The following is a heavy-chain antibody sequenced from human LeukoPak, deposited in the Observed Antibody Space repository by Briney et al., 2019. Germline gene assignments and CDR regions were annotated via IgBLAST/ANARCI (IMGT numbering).Heavy chain of an antibody. D-gene: IGHD6-13*01. CDR1: GGSISSYY. J-gene: IGHJ4*02. V-gene: IGHV4-59*08. CDR3: ARSSSWYYFDY. Sequence: SETLSLTCTVSGGSISSYYWSWIRQPPGKGLEWIGYIYYSGSTNYNPSLKSRVTISVDTSKNQFSLKLSSVTAADTAVYYCARSSSWYYFDYWGQGTLVTVSS. CDR2: IYYSGST.